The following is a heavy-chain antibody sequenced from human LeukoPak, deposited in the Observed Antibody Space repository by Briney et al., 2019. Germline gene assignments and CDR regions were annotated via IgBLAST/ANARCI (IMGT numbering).Heavy chain of an antibody. D-gene: IGHD3-22*01. CDR2: ISSNGGRT. CDR3: AREGYYYDSSGKKTRTPFDY. CDR1: EFTFSSYA. V-gene: IGHV3-64*01. Sequence: GGSLRLSCAASEFTFSSYAMHWVRQAPGKGLEYVSAISSNGGRTYYANSVKGRFTISRDNSKNTLYLQMGSLRAEDMAVYYCAREGYYYDSSGKKTRTPFDYWGQGTLVTVSS. J-gene: IGHJ4*02.